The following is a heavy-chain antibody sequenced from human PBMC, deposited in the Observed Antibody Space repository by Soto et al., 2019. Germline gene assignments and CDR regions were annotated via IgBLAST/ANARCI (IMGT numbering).Heavy chain of an antibody. V-gene: IGHV4-39*01. CDR3: ASRSSGWYLFDY. Sequence: SETLSLTCTVSGGSISSSSYYWGWIRQPPGKGLEWIGSIYYSGSTYYNPSLKSRVTISVDTSKNQFSLKLSSVTAADTAVYYCASRSSGWYLFDYWGQGTLVTVSS. D-gene: IGHD6-19*01. CDR2: IYYSGST. CDR1: GGSISSSSYY. J-gene: IGHJ4*02.